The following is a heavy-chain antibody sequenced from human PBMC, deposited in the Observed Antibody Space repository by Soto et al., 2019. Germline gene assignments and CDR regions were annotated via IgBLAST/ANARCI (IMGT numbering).Heavy chain of an antibody. CDR3: ARGAFCGGAPGCRDMDV. Sequence: ASVKVSCKSSGYTFISHSITWVRQAPGQGLEWMGRISAYNGNTNYAQKLQGRVTMTTDTSTNTAYMELRNLRSDDTAVYYCARGAFCGGAPGCRDMDVWRQGTTVTVSS. J-gene: IGHJ6*02. V-gene: IGHV1-18*01. D-gene: IGHD2-21*01. CDR1: GYTFISHS. CDR2: ISAYNGNT.